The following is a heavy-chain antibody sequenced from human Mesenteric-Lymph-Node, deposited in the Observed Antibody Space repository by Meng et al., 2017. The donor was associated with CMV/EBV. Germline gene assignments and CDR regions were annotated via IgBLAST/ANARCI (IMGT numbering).Heavy chain of an antibody. V-gene: IGHV1-2*06. D-gene: IGHD3-9*01. CDR3: ARDRDTDWYSPFDY. J-gene: IGHJ4*02. CDR1: GYTLIDYY. Sequence: QVQLVQSGAEVKKPGASVKVSCKASGYTLIDYYKNWVRQAPGQGLEWMGRINPKTGGRSYAQNFQGRVTMTRDTSINTAYMEVNRLNSDDTAMYYCARDRDTDWYSPFDYWGPGTLVTVSS. CDR2: INPKTGGR.